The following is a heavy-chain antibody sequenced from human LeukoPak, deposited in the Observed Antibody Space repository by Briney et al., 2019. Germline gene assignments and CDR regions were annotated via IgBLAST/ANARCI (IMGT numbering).Heavy chain of an antibody. CDR2: IYGRGST. D-gene: IGHD3-22*01. Sequence: GGSLRLSCAASGFTVSNNYMRWVRQAPGKGLEWVSSIYGRGSTSYVGSVKGRFTISRDNSKNTLFLQMNSLRVEDTAVYYCARDYYGPWGQGTLVTVSS. CDR1: GFTVSNNY. CDR3: ARDYYGP. J-gene: IGHJ5*02. V-gene: IGHV3-66*03.